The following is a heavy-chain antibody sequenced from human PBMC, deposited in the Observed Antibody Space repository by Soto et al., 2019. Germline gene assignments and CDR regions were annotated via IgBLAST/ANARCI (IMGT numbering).Heavy chain of an antibody. CDR3: ARGRVVVVAAAPYFDY. CDR1: GYTFTSYY. V-gene: IGHV1-46*03. D-gene: IGHD2-15*01. CDR2: INPSGGST. Sequence: ASVKVSCKASGYTFTSYYMHWVRQAPGQGLEWMGIINPSGGSTSYAQKFQGRVTMTRDTSTSTVYMELSSLRSEDTAVYYCARGRVVVVAAAPYFDYWGQGTLVTVSS. J-gene: IGHJ4*02.